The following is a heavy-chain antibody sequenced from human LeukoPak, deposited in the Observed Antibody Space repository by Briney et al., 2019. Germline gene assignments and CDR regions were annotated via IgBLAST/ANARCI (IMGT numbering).Heavy chain of an antibody. CDR3: ARVGGSNWYGWLDP. J-gene: IGHJ5*02. CDR2: IYYSGST. V-gene: IGHV4-59*01. CDR1: GGSISDYY. Sequence: SETLSLTCTVSGGSISDYYLSWIRQPPGEGLQCIGYIYYSGSTNYNPLFKSRVTLSVDTSKKQFSLKLSSVTAADTALYYCARVGGSNWYGWLDPWGQGTLVTVSS. D-gene: IGHD6-13*01.